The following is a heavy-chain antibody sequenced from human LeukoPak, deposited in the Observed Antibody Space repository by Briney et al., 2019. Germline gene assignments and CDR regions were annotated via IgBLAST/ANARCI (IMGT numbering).Heavy chain of an antibody. CDR3: ARALSWTTESYYYMDV. CDR2: MNPNSGNT. Sequence: GASVKVSCKASGYTFTSYDINWVRQATGQGLEWMGWMNPNSGNTGYAQKFQGRVTMTKNTSITTAYMDLSSLRSEDTAAYYCARALSWTTESYYYMDVWGKGTTVTVSS. D-gene: IGHD3/OR15-3a*01. J-gene: IGHJ6*03. CDR1: GYTFTSYD. V-gene: IGHV1-8*01.